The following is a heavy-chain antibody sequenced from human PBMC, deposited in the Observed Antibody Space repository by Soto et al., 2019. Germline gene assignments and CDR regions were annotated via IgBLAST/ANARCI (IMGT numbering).Heavy chain of an antibody. CDR2: IYNSGST. CDR1: GGSISSSSYY. V-gene: IGHV4-39*01. Sequence: SETLSLTCTVSGGSISSSSYYWGWIRQPPGKGLEWIGSIYNSGSTYYNTSLKSRDPISVATSKKQFSLKLSSVTAADTAVYYCARHRRGYSGHDGSHYFDHWGQGTLVTVSS. CDR3: ARHRRGYSGHDGSHYFDH. J-gene: IGHJ4*02. D-gene: IGHD5-12*01.